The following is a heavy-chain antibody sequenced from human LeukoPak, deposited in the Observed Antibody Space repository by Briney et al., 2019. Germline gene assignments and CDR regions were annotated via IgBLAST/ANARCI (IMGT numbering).Heavy chain of an antibody. J-gene: IGHJ4*02. Sequence: PSETLSLTCTVSGVSITSYYWTWIRQPPGKGLEWIGYIYYSGSTNYNPSLKSRVTISVDTSKNQFSLKLSSVTAADTAVYYCARQQLSQLYYFDYWGQGTLVTVSS. V-gene: IGHV4-59*01. D-gene: IGHD6-13*01. CDR2: IYYSGST. CDR1: GVSITSYY. CDR3: ARQQLSQLYYFDY.